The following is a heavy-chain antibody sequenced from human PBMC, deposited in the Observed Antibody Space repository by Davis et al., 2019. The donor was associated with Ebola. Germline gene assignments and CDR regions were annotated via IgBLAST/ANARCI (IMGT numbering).Heavy chain of an antibody. Sequence: GSLRLSCSVSGGSINSGTYYWGWVRQPPGKGLEWVGTVYYSGTTYYNPSLKSRLTMSVDTSKNQFSLKLTSVTAADTAVYYCARVIAVARFDIWGRGTVVTVSS. CDR2: VYYSGTT. J-gene: IGHJ4*02. V-gene: IGHV4-39*07. CDR3: ARVIAVARFDI. D-gene: IGHD6-19*01. CDR1: GGSINSGTYY.